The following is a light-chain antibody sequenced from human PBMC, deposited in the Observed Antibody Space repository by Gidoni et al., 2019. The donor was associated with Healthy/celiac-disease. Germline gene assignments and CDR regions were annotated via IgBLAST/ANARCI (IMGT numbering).Light chain of an antibody. CDR3: QQRSNWPPRVT. CDR1: QRVSSY. CDR2: DAS. V-gene: IGKV3-11*01. Sequence: IVFPHSPATLSLSPGERATFSCRASQRVSSYLAWYQQTPGQAPRLLIYDASNRATGIPARYSGSGCGTDFTLTIRSREPEDVAVYYCQQRSNWPPRVTFGGGTKVEIK. J-gene: IGKJ4*02.